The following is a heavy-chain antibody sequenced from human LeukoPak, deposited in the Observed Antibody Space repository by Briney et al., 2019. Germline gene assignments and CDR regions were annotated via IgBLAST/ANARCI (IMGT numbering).Heavy chain of an antibody. CDR3: ARDLVAVAGPIDY. J-gene: IGHJ4*02. D-gene: IGHD6-19*01. Sequence: GGSLRLSCAASGFTFSSYEMNWVRQAPGKGLEWVAVIWYDGSNKYYADSVKGRFTISRDNSKNTLYLQMNSLRAEDTAVYYCARDLVAVAGPIDYWGQGTLVTVSS. V-gene: IGHV3-33*08. CDR2: IWYDGSNK. CDR1: GFTFSSYE.